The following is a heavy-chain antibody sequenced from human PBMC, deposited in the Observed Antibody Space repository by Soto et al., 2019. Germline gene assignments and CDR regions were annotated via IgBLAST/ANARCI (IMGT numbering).Heavy chain of an antibody. D-gene: IGHD3-9*01. CDR2: IIPIFDKT. J-gene: IGHJ4*02. V-gene: IGHV1-69*13. CDR1: GGTFSSYA. Sequence: GASVKVSCKASGGTFSSYAISWVRQAPGQGLERMGGIIPIFDKTNYAQKIQGRVTINADESTSTAYMELRSLRSEDSAVYFCAVFDWLSGPSYWGQGSLVTVSS. CDR3: AVFDWLSGPSY.